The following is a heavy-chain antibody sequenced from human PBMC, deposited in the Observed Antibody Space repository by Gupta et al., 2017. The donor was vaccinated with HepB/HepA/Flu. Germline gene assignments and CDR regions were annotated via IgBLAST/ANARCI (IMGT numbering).Heavy chain of an antibody. D-gene: IGHD2-2*01. V-gene: IGHV3-30*18. CDR1: GLTFSSDG. J-gene: IGHJ3*02. Sequence: QVQLVESGGGVVQPGRSLRLACAASGLTFSSDGMHWVRQAPGKGLEWVAVISYDGSNKYYADSVKGRFTISRDNSKNTLYLQMNSLRAEDTAVYYCAKGEYCSSTSCYLEDAFDIWGQGTMVTVSS. CDR3: AKGEYCSSTSCYLEDAFDI. CDR2: ISYDGSNK.